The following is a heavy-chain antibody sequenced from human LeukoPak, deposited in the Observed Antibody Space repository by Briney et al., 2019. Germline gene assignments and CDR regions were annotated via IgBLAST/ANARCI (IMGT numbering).Heavy chain of an antibody. CDR1: GFTFSSYA. J-gene: IGHJ4*02. CDR3: AKDNRRHYTSGPNPDSLH. CDR2: MSGSGGST. Sequence: GGSLRLSCAASGFTFSSYAMSWVRQAPGKGLEWVSAMSGSGGSTHYADSVKGRFTISRDNAKNSLYLQMNSLRVEDTAFYYCAKDNRRHYTSGPNPDSLHWGQGALVTVSS. D-gene: IGHD6-19*01. V-gene: IGHV3-23*01.